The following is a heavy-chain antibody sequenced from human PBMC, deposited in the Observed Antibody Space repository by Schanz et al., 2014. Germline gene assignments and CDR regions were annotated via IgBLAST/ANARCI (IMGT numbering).Heavy chain of an antibody. CDR1: GGTFTSYA. V-gene: IGHV1-69*05. Sequence: QVQLVQSGAEVRKPGSSVRVSCKASGGTFTSYAFSWVRQAPGQGLEWLGRFTHISQKFQGRVTMTRDTSSTTAYMELNSLRSDDTAVYYCVRELSGGTFDYWGQGALVTVSS. D-gene: IGHD1-1*01. CDR3: VRELSGGTFDY. CDR2: FTHI. J-gene: IGHJ4*02.